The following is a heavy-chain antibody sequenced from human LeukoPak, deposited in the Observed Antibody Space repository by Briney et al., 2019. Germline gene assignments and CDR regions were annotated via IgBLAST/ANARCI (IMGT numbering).Heavy chain of an antibody. CDR2: IYDSGST. CDR1: GGSISSGGYY. J-gene: IGHJ3*02. D-gene: IGHD2-15*01. Sequence: SETLTLTCAVSGGSISSGGYYWSWIRQHPGKGLEWIGYIYDSGSTYYNPSLKSRITISVDTSENRYSLKLSSVTATDTAVYYCARDCSGGSCYGAFDIWGQGTMVTVSS. CDR3: ARDCSGGSCYGAFDI. V-gene: IGHV4-31*11.